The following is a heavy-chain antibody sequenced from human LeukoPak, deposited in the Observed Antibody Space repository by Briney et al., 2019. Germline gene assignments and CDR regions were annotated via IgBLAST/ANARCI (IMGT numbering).Heavy chain of an antibody. D-gene: IGHD6-19*01. J-gene: IGHJ4*02. V-gene: IGHV4-4*07. Sequence: KPSGTLSLTCTDPVGSLNSYYWSWIRQTAGKGLEWICGIYPSGSTNYNPPLKSPVTISVDKTKTQFSLKQTSVTATDTAVYYCARDGSSGWYGAIDYWGQGTLVTVSS. CDR2: IYPSGST. CDR1: VGSLNSYY. CDR3: ARDGSSGWYGAIDY.